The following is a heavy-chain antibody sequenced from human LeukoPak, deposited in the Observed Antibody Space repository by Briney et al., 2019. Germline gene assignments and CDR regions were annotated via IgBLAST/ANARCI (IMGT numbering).Heavy chain of an antibody. Sequence: PGGSLRLSCAASGFIFSHYDMTWVRQAPGKGLEWVSGIITSGSNTHYADSVKGRFTISRDNSKNTLYLQMDSLRAEDTALYYCAKTLRRSFDTWGQGTMVTVS. CDR2: IITSGSNT. CDR1: GFIFSHYD. J-gene: IGHJ3*02. V-gene: IGHV3-23*05. CDR3: AKTLRRSFDT.